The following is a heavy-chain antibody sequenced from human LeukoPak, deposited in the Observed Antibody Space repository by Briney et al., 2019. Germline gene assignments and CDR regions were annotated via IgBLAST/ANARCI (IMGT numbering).Heavy chain of an antibody. CDR2: ISSSGSTI. V-gene: IGHV3-11*01. CDR3: ARGYTYYYDSSGYSY. D-gene: IGHD3-22*01. CDR1: GFTFSDYY. Sequence: GGSLRLSCAASGFTFSDYYMSWIRQAPGKGLEWVSYISSSGSTIYYADSVKGRFTVSRDNAKNSLYLQMNSLRAEDTAVYYCARGYTYYYDSSGYSYWGQGTLVTVSS. J-gene: IGHJ4*02.